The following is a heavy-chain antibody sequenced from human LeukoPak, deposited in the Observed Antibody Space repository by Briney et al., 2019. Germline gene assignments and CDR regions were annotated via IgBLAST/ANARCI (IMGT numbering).Heavy chain of an antibody. J-gene: IGHJ5*02. Sequence: PSETLSLTCAVYGESFSGYYWSWIRQPPGKGLEWIGEINHSGSTNYNPSLKSRVTISVDTSKNQFSLKLSSVTAADTAVYYCARVRPPGIAVAGTGRWFDPWGQGTLVTVSS. CDR1: GESFSGYY. V-gene: IGHV4-34*01. D-gene: IGHD6-19*01. CDR3: ARVRPPGIAVAGTGRWFDP. CDR2: INHSGST.